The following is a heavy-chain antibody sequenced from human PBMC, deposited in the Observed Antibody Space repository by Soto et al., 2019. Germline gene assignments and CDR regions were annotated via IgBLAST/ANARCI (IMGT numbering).Heavy chain of an antibody. J-gene: IGHJ3*02. D-gene: IGHD2-2*01. Sequence: GGSLRLSCAASGFTFSSYSMNWVRKAPGKGLEWVSSISSSSSYLYYADSVKGRFTISRDNAKNSLDLQMNSLRAEDTAVYYCARDTHTKRAFDIWGQGTMVTGSS. V-gene: IGHV3-21*01. CDR3: ARDTHTKRAFDI. CDR2: ISSSSSYL. CDR1: GFTFSSYS.